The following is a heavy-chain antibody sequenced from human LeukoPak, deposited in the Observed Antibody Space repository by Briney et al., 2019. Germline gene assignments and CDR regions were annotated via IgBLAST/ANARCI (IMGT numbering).Heavy chain of an antibody. V-gene: IGHV4-59*12. CDR2: IYYSGST. Sequence: SRTLSLSCAVSGGSISGYYWSWVRQPPGKGLEFIAYIYYSGSTTYNPALKSRATISLDTSKNQFSLKLSSVPAADTDGYYCARDHHESGNHSFDYWGQGTLVTVSS. J-gene: IGHJ4*02. CDR1: GGSISGYY. CDR3: ARDHHESGNHSFDY. D-gene: IGHD1-14*01.